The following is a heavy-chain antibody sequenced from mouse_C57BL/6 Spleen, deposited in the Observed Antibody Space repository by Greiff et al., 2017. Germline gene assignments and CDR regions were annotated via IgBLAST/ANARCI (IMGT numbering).Heavy chain of an antibody. D-gene: IGHD1-1*01. Sequence: EVHLVESGGGLVKPGGSLKLSCAASGFTFSSYAMSWVRQTPEKRLEWVATISDGGSYTYYPDNGKGRFTISRDNAKNNLYLQMSHLKSEDTAMYYCARDYYGSSYFDYWGQGTTLTVSS. J-gene: IGHJ2*01. CDR3: ARDYYGSSYFDY. V-gene: IGHV5-4*01. CDR2: ISDGGSYT. CDR1: GFTFSSYA.